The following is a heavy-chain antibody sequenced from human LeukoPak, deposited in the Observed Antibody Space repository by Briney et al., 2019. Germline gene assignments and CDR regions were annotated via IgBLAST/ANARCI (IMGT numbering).Heavy chain of an antibody. V-gene: IGHV1-18*01. CDR3: ARGGYCSSTTCLFGDNWFDP. D-gene: IGHD2-2*01. J-gene: IGHJ5*02. CDR2: ISAYTWNT. Sequence: GVSVKVSCKSSVYTFSNYGINWVRQAPGQGLEWMGWISAYTWNTNYAQKLQGRVTMTTDTSTRTTYMELRSLRSDDTAVYYCARGGYCSSTTCLFGDNWFDPWGQGTLVTVSS. CDR1: VYTFSNYG.